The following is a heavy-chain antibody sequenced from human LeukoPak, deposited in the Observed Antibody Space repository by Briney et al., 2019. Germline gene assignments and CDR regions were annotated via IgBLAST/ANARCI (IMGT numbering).Heavy chain of an antibody. V-gene: IGHV4-34*01. J-gene: IGHJ4*02. CDR1: GGSFSGYY. CDR3: ARGPRATSLQYYFDY. Sequence: PSETLSLTCAVYGGSFSGYYWSWIRQPPGKGLEWIGEINHSGSTNHNPSLKSRVTISVDTSKNQFSLKLSSVTAADTAVYYCARGPRATSLQYYFDYWGQGTLVTVSS. CDR2: INHSGST. D-gene: IGHD2-2*01.